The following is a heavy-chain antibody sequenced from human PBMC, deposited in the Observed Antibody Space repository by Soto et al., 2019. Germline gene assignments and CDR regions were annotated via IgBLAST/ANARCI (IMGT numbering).Heavy chain of an antibody. Sequence: SETLSLTCTVSGGSIISGDYSWSWVRQSPGKGLEWVGHIYNSGITYYNPSLKSRVVISIDTSRNQFSLRLNSLTAADRAVYFCARGVTVFGLVSRFWFDPWGQGTVVTVSS. CDR3: ARGVTVFGLVSRFWFDP. V-gene: IGHV4-30-4*01. CDR2: IYNSGIT. D-gene: IGHD3-3*01. CDR1: GGSIISGDYS. J-gene: IGHJ5*02.